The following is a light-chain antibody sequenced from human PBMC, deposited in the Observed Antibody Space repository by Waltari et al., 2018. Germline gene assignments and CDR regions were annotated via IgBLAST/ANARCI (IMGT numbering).Light chain of an antibody. V-gene: IGKV3-20*01. CDR1: QSISKY. Sequence: EIMLTQSPGTPSLSPGERATLSCRASQSISKYLAWYQQKPGQAPRLLIYGASSRATGIPDRFSGSGSGTDFSLTISRLEPQDFAVYYCQHYVRLPATFGQGTKVEIK. J-gene: IGKJ1*01. CDR2: GAS. CDR3: QHYVRLPAT.